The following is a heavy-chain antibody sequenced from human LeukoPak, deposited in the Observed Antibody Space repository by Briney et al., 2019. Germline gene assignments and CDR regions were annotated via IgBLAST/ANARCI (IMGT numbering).Heavy chain of an antibody. CDR2: IDQDGSEI. D-gene: IGHD5-18*01. V-gene: IGHV3-7*01. J-gene: IGHJ4*02. Sequence: AGGSLRLSCAASGLTFSTYWMNWFRQAPGKGLEWVGNIDQDGSEINYVASVKDRFTISRDNAKNSLYLQMNSLRAEDTAVYYCAKDLGYSYGYLDYFDYWGQGTLVTVSS. CDR1: GLTFSTYW. CDR3: AKDLGYSYGYLDYFDY.